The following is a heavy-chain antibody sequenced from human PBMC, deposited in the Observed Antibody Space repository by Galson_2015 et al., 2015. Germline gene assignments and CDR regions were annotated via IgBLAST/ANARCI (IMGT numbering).Heavy chain of an antibody. CDR2: ISGSGGST. D-gene: IGHD3-22*01. CDR3: AKGYYDSSGYYPD. Sequence: SLRLSCAASGFTFSSYAMSWVRQAPGKGLEWVSAISGSGGSTYYADSVKGWFTISRDNSKNTLYLQMNSLRAEDTAVYYCAKGYYDSSGYYPDWGQGTLVTVSS. CDR1: GFTFSSYA. J-gene: IGHJ4*02. V-gene: IGHV3-23*01.